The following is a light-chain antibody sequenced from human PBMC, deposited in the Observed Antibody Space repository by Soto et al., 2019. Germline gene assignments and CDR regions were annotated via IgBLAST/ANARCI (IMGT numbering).Light chain of an antibody. V-gene: IGLV2-8*01. CDR1: SSDIGGYNY. Sequence: QSVLTQPPSASGSPGQSVTISCTGTSSDIGGYNYVSWYQHHPGKAPKVMIYEVSKRPSGVPDRFSGSKSGNTASLTVSGLQPEDDADYYCSSYAGSNNLGVFGGGTKLTVL. CDR2: EVS. J-gene: IGLJ3*02. CDR3: SSYAGSNNLGV.